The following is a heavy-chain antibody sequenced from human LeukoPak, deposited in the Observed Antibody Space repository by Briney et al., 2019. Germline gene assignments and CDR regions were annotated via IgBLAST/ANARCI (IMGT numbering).Heavy chain of an antibody. V-gene: IGHV3-53*01. CDR1: GFTFSNNY. D-gene: IGHD4-23*01. CDR3: ARRGDGGRSFDY. Sequence: GGSLRLPCAASGFTFSNNYMTWVRQAPGKGLEWVSLIYSSGSTYYADSVKGRFTISRDNSKNTLYLQVNSLRAEDTAVYYCARRGDGGRSFDYWGQGTLVTVSS. J-gene: IGHJ4*02. CDR2: IYSSGST.